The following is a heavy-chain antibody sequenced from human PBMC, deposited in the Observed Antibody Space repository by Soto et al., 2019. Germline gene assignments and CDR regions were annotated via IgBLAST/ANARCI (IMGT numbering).Heavy chain of an antibody. CDR2: INQDGSEK. CDR1: GFTFSSYS. D-gene: IGHD6-19*01. CDR3: AKAVTVAGTLPYY. V-gene: IGHV3-7*01. J-gene: IGHJ4*02. Sequence: GGSLRLSCAASGFTFSSYSMNWVRQAPGKGLEWVAKINQDGSEKYYGDSVKGRFTISRDNAKNSLFLQMSSLRVEDTAVYYCAKAVTVAGTLPYYWGQGTLVTVSS.